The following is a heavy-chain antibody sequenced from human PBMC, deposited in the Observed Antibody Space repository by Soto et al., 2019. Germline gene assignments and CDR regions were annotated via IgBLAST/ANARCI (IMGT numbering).Heavy chain of an antibody. CDR3: ARDGNWNYVYYGIDV. V-gene: IGHV3-30-3*01. CDR1: GFTFSSYA. D-gene: IGHD1-7*01. J-gene: IGHJ6*02. Sequence: QVQLVESGGGVVQPGRSLRLSCAASGFTFSSYAMHWVRQAPGKGLEWVAVISYDGSNKYYADSVKGRFTISRDNSKNTLYLQMNSLRAEDTAVYYCARDGNWNYVYYGIDVWGQGTTVTVSS. CDR2: ISYDGSNK.